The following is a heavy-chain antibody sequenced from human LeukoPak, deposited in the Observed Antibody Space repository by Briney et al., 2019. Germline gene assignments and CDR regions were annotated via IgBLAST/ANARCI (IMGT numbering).Heavy chain of an antibody. Sequence: ASVKVSCKASGYTFTCYYMHWVRQAPGQGLEWMGWINPNSGGTNYAQKFQGRVTMTRDTSISTAYMELSRLRSDDTAVYYCAKAGTGYCSSTSCPNNWFDPWGQGTLVTVSS. V-gene: IGHV1-2*02. D-gene: IGHD2-2*01. J-gene: IGHJ5*02. CDR2: INPNSGGT. CDR1: GYTFTCYY. CDR3: AKAGTGYCSSTSCPNNWFDP.